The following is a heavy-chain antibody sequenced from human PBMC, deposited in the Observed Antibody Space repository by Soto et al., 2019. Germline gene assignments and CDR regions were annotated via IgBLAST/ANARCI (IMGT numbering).Heavy chain of an antibody. CDR3: AHSGRYCSSTSCYRAFDY. Sequence: SGPTLVNPTLTLMLTCTFSGFSLSTSGVGVGWIRQPPGKALEWLALIYWDDDKRYSPSLKSRLTITKDTSKNQVVLTMTNMDPVDTATYYCAHSGRYCSSTSCYRAFDYWGQGTLVPVPS. D-gene: IGHD2-2*02. CDR1: GFSLSTSGVG. J-gene: IGHJ4*02. CDR2: IYWDDDK. V-gene: IGHV2-5*02.